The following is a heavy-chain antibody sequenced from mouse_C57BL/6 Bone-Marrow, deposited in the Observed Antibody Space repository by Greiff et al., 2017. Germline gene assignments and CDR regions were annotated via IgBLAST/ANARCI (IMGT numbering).Heavy chain of an antibody. J-gene: IGHJ2*01. CDR2: IDPSDSYT. Sequence: QVQLQQPGAELVKPGASVKLSCKASGYTFTSYWMQWVKQRPGQGLEWIGEIDPSDSYTNYNQKFKGKATLTVDTSSSTAYMQLSSLTSEDSAVYYFARMPIDYFDYWGQGTTLTVSS. CDR1: GYTFTSYW. D-gene: IGHD6-5*01. CDR3: ARMPIDYFDY. V-gene: IGHV1-50*01.